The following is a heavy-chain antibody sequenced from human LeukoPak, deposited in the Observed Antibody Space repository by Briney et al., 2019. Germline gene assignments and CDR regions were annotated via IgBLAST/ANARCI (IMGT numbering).Heavy chain of an antibody. CDR3: ARVGADSSNDAFDI. Sequence: SETLSLTCTVSGGSITSHYWSWIRQPPGKGPEWLGYIYSSGATNYNLSLRSRLTISVDTSKNQFSLMLTPVTAADTAVYYCARVGADSSNDAFDIGGQGTVVTVS. CDR2: IYSSGAT. J-gene: IGHJ3*02. D-gene: IGHD3-16*01. CDR1: GGSITSHY. V-gene: IGHV4-59*11.